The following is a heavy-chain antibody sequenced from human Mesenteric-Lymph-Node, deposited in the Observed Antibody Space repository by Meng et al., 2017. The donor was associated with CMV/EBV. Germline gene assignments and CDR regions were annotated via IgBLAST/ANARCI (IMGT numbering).Heavy chain of an antibody. V-gene: IGHV1-18*01. D-gene: IGHD1-26*01. CDR2: IYAYNGNT. Sequence: ASVKVSCKASGYTFTSYGISWVRQAPGQGLEWMGWIYAYNGNTNYAQKLQGRVTMTTDTSTNTAYMELGSLRSDDTAVYYCARDRVGRGAANAYLYSMDVWGQGTTVTVSS. CDR3: ARDRVGRGAANAYLYSMDV. CDR1: GYTFTSYG. J-gene: IGHJ6*02.